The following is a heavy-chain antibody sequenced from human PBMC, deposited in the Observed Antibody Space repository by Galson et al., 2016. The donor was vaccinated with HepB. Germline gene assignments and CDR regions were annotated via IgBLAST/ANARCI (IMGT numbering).Heavy chain of an antibody. J-gene: IGHJ4*02. D-gene: IGHD2-15*01. CDR1: GFTFGSHG. CDR3: TRGCSVDTICFLIDS. CDR2: ISSDGIYK. Sequence: SLRLSCAASGFTFGSHGMHWVRQAPGKGLEWLAVISSDGIYKYYAESVKGRFTISRDNSDNTLYLHMDSLRPEDTAVYYCTRGCSVDTICFLIDSWGQGTLVTVSS. V-gene: IGHV3-30*03.